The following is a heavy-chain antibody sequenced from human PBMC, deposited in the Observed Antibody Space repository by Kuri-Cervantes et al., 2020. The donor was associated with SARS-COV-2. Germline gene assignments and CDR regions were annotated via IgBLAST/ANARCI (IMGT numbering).Heavy chain of an antibody. Sequence: ETLSLTCAASGFTFSSYAMSWVRQAPGKGLEWVSAISGSGGSTYYADSVKGRFTISRDKYKNTLYLQMNSLRAEDTAVYYCAKMGTIFGVVIIPENWFDPWGQGTLVTVSS. CDR1: GFTFSSYA. D-gene: IGHD3-3*01. CDR2: ISGSGGST. CDR3: AKMGTIFGVVIIPENWFDP. V-gene: IGHV3-23*01. J-gene: IGHJ5*02.